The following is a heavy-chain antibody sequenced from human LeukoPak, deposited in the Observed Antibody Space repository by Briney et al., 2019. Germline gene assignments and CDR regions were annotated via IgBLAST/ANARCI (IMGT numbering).Heavy chain of an antibody. Sequence: GGSLRLSCAASGFTFDDYAMHWVRQAPGKGLEWVSGISWNSGSIGYADSVKGRFTISRDNAKNSLYLQMNSLRAEDTALYYCARAQKKYGSGSYYNWGQGTLVTVSS. CDR2: ISWNSGSI. CDR3: ARAQKKYGSGSYYN. CDR1: GFTFDDYA. V-gene: IGHV3-9*01. J-gene: IGHJ4*02. D-gene: IGHD3-10*01.